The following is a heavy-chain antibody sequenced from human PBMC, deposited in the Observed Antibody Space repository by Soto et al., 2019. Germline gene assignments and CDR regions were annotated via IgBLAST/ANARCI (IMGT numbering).Heavy chain of an antibody. CDR2: INPSGGST. J-gene: IGHJ5*02. D-gene: IGHD6-6*01. CDR3: ARESRIAARRSNWFDP. CDR1: GYTFTSYY. Sequence: QVQLVQSGAEVKKPGASVKVSCKASGYTFTSYYMHWVRQAPGQGLEWMGIINPSGGSTSYAQKFQGRVTMTRDTSTSTVYMELSSLRSEDTAVYYCARESRIAARRSNWFDPWGQGTLVTVSS. V-gene: IGHV1-46*01.